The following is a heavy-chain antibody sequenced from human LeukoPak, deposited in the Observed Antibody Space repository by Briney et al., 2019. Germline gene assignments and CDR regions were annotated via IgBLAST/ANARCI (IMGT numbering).Heavy chain of an antibody. V-gene: IGHV3-7*01. J-gene: IGHJ4*02. CDR3: ARTTAGFDY. CDR2: IKQDGSEK. D-gene: IGHD4-11*01. Sequence: GGSLRLSCSASGFTFSSYWMSWVRQTPGKGLEWVANIKQDGSEKYYVDSVKGRFTTSRDNAKNSLYLQMNSLRADDTAVYYCARTTAGFDYWGQGTLVTVSS. CDR1: GFTFSSYW.